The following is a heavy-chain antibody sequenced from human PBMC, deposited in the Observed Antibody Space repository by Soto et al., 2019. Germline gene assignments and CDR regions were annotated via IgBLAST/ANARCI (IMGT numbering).Heavy chain of an antibody. CDR2: IWYDGSNK. CDR1: GFTFSSYG. CDR3: AREKFIVVALDY. D-gene: IGHD3-22*01. J-gene: IGHJ4*02. Sequence: QVQLVESGGGVVQPGRSLRLSCAASGFTFSSYGMHWVRQAPGKGLEWVAVIWYDGSNKYYADSVKGRFTISRDNSKNTLYLQMNSLRAEDTAVYSCAREKFIVVALDYWGQGTLVTVSS. V-gene: IGHV3-33*01.